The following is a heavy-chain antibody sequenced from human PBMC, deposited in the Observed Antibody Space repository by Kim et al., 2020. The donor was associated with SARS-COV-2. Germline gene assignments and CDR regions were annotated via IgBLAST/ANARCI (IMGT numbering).Heavy chain of an antibody. CDR1: GFTFSSYA. CDR2: ISGSGGST. V-gene: IGHV3-23*01. Sequence: GGSLRLSCAASGFTFSSYAMSWVRQAPGKGLEWVSAISGSGGSTYYADSVKGRFTISRDNSKNTLYLQMNSLRAEDTAVYYCAKDGELGSWYGVWYYFDYWGQGPLVTVSS. J-gene: IGHJ4*02. CDR3: AKDGELGSWYGVWYYFDY. D-gene: IGHD6-13*01.